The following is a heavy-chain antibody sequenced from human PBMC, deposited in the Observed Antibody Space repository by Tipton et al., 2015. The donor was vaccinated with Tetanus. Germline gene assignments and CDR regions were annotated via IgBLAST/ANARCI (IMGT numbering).Heavy chain of an antibody. V-gene: IGHV1-69*13. CDR3: ARDGGNYFYYGMNV. CDR2: IIPIYGKP. Sequence: QSGAEVKKPGASVKVSCKASGDAFTDYAFSWVRQAPGQGLAWMGGIIPIYGKPKYAQQFQGRVTISADEFTRTVYVELTSLRSEDTAVYYCARDGGNYFYYGMNVWGQGAAVTVSS. CDR1: GDAFTDYA. J-gene: IGHJ6*02.